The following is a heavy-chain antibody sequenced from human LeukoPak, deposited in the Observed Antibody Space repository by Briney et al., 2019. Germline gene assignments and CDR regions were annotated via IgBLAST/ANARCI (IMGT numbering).Heavy chain of an antibody. J-gene: IGHJ4*02. Sequence: SVKVSCKASGYTFTGYYMHWVRQAPGQGLEWMGGIIPIFGTANYAQKFQGRVTITTDESTSTAYMELSSLRSEDTAVYYCATTNYENYYGSGGYYFDYWGQGTLVTVSS. V-gene: IGHV1-69*05. CDR1: GYTFTGYY. CDR2: IIPIFGTA. D-gene: IGHD3-10*01. CDR3: ATTNYENYYGSGGYYFDY.